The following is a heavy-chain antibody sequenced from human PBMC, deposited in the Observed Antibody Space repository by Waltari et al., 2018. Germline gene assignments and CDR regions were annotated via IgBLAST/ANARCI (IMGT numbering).Heavy chain of an antibody. D-gene: IGHD3-22*01. CDR3: ATSRSTAYYSLYYFDY. J-gene: IGHJ4*02. CDR2: INYSAGT. CDR1: SASISNFY. Sequence: QVQLQESGPGLVKPSETLSLTCTVSSASISNFYWSWIRQPPGRGLEWIAYINYSAGTKYNPSLESRVTMSVDTSKNQFSLNLTSVTAADTAVYYCATSRSTAYYSLYYFDYWGQGTPVTV. V-gene: IGHV4-59*08.